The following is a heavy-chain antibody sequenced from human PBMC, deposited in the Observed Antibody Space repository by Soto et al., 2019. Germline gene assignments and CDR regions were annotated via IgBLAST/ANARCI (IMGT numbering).Heavy chain of an antibody. V-gene: IGHV3-30-3*01. CDR3: AQGIPGYYYGMDV. D-gene: IGHD2-2*02. Sequence: WGSLRLSCSASGFIFSSYAMHWWRQAPGKGLEWVALISYDGAKKDHADSVKGRFSVFRDNSKNTPYLQTNSLRPEDTAVYYCAQGIPGYYYGMDVWGQGTTVTVSS. CDR1: GFIFSSYA. J-gene: IGHJ6*02. CDR2: ISYDGAKK.